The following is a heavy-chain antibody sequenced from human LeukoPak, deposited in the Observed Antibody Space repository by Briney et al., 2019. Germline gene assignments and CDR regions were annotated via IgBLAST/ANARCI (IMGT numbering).Heavy chain of an antibody. Sequence: GGSLRLSCAASGFTFSSYWMHWVRQAPGKGLVWVSRINSDGSSTSYADSVKGRFTISRDNAKNTLYLQMNSLRAEDTAVYYCANGPQYNILTGFYKVRSHLDYWGQGTLVTVSS. CDR1: GFTFSSYW. D-gene: IGHD3-9*01. J-gene: IGHJ4*02. CDR2: INSDGSST. V-gene: IGHV3-74*01. CDR3: ANGPQYNILTGFYKVRSHLDY.